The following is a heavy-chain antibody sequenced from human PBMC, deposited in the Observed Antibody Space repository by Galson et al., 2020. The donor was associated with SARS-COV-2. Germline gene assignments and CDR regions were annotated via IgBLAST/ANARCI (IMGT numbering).Heavy chain of an antibody. CDR2: SHYSGST. CDR1: GGSLSYSY. CDR3: AVGRGQLES. J-gene: IGHJ5*02. V-gene: IGHV4-59*01. Sequence: SETLSLTCSVSGGSLSYSYWSWIRQPPGKGLEWIGYSHYSGSTNYNPSLRSRVTISVDTSKSQFSLRLSSVTAADTVVYYCAVGRGQLESWGQGILVNFSS. D-gene: IGHD1-1*01.